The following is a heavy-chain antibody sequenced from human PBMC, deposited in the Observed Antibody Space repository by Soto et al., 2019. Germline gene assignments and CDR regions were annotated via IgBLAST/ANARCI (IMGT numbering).Heavy chain of an antibody. V-gene: IGHV3-66*01. Sequence: PGGSLRLSCAASGFTVSSNYMSWVRQAPGKGLEWVSVIYSGGSTYYADSVKGRFTISRDNSKNTLYLQMNSLRAEDTAVYYCARDRFPLHYDFWSGPSHMDVWGKGTTVTVSS. J-gene: IGHJ6*03. CDR3: ARDRFPLHYDFWSGPSHMDV. D-gene: IGHD3-3*01. CDR1: GFTVSSNY. CDR2: IYSGGST.